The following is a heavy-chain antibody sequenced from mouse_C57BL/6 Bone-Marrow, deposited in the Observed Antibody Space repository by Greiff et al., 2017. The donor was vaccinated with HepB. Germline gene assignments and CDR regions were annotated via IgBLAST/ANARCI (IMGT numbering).Heavy chain of an antibody. CDR2: IDPNSGST. Sequence: VQLQQPGAELVKPGASVKLSCKASGYTFTSYWMHWVKQRPGRGLEWIGRIDPNSGSTNYNEKFKSKATLTVDKSSSTADMQLSSLTSEDSAVYYCARYNSNYLAWFAYWGQGTLVTVSA. V-gene: IGHV1-62-3*01. CDR3: ARYNSNYLAWFAY. CDR1: GYTFTSYW. D-gene: IGHD2-5*01. J-gene: IGHJ3*01.